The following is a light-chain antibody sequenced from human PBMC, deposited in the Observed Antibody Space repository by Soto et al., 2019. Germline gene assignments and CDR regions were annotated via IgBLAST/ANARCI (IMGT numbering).Light chain of an antibody. V-gene: IGKV1D-12*01. CDR2: AAS. CDR1: QGINSW. J-gene: IGKJ5*01. CDR3: HQLKSFPIT. Sequence: DIQMTQSPSSVSASVGDRFTVTYRASQGINSWLAWYQQKPGRAPKLLIYAASILQGGVPSRFSGSGSGTLFTLTITSLQPEDFATYYCHQLKSFPITFGQGTRLEIK.